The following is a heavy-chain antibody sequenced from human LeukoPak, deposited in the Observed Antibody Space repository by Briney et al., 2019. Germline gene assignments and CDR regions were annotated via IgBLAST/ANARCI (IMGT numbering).Heavy chain of an antibody. Sequence: GGSLRLSCAASGFTFSSYAMSWVRQAPGKGLEWVSAISGSGGSTYYADSVKGRFTISRDNSKNTLYLQMNSLRAEDTAVYYCAKEYCTNGVCYRESHDYWGQGTLVTVSS. V-gene: IGHV3-23*01. D-gene: IGHD2-8*01. CDR2: ISGSGGST. J-gene: IGHJ4*02. CDR1: GFTFSSYA. CDR3: AKEYCTNGVCYRESHDY.